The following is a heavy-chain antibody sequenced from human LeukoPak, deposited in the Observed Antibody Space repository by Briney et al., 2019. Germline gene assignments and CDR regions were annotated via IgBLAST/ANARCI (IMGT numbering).Heavy chain of an antibody. CDR2: INWNGGST. V-gene: IGHV3-20*04. CDR1: GFTFDNYG. D-gene: IGHD3-10*02. CDR3: ARDPSSDGRGDY. J-gene: IGHJ4*02. Sequence: GGSLRLSCAASGFTFDNYGMSWVRQAPGKGLEWVSGINWNGGSTGYADSVKGRFTISRDNAKNSLYLQMNSLRAEDTAVYYCARDPSSDGRGDYWGQGTLVTVSS.